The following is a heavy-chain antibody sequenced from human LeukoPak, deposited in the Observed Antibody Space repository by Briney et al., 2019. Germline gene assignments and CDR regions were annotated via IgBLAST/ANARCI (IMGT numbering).Heavy chain of an antibody. CDR1: GGSISSDY. Sequence: SETLSLTCTVSGGSISSDYWSWIRQPPGKGLEWIGEINHSGSTNYNPSLKSRVTISVDTSKNQFSLKLSSVTAADTAVYYCARGCDDSSGYYQYYFDYWGQGTLVTVSS. CDR3: ARGCDDSSGYYQYYFDY. CDR2: INHSGST. V-gene: IGHV4-34*01. D-gene: IGHD3-22*01. J-gene: IGHJ4*02.